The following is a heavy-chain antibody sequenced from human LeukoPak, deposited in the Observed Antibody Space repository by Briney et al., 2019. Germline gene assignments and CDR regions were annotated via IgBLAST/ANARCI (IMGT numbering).Heavy chain of an antibody. CDR3: ARTPWFDP. V-gene: IGHV4-30-4*01. J-gene: IGHJ5*02. Sequence: PSQTLSLTCTVSGGSISSGDYYWSWLRQPPGKGLEWIAYFYYSGSTYYNPSLKSRVTISVDKSKNQFSLKLSSVTAADTAVYYCARTPWFDPWGQGTLVTVSS. CDR1: GGSISSGDYY. CDR2: FYYSGST.